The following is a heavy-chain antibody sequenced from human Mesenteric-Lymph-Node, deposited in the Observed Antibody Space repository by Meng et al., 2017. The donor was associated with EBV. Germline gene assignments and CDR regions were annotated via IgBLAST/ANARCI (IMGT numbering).Heavy chain of an antibody. CDR3: ARTNYGDYNWFDP. D-gene: IGHD4-17*01. Sequence: VQLQEPGPGLAKPSQTLSLTCTVAGVSISSGGVYWSWIRQHPGKGLEWIGYIYYSESTYYNPSLRSRVAISIDTSKNQFSLKLTSVTAADTAVYFCARTNYGDYNWFDPWGQGTLVTVSS. CDR2: IYYSEST. J-gene: IGHJ5*02. CDR1: GVSISSGGVY. V-gene: IGHV4-31*03.